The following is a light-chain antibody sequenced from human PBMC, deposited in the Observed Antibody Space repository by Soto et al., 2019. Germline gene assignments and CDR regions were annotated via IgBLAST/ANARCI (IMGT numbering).Light chain of an antibody. CDR2: GVT. V-gene: IGLV2-14*01. J-gene: IGLJ1*01. Sequence: QSALTQPASVSGSPGQSITISCTGTSSDIGAYNYVSWYQQYPGKAPKLMIYGVTNRPSGVSNRFSGSKTGDTASLTISGLQAEDEADYYCFSHRSGDSHVFXTGTNGTVL. CDR1: SSDIGAYNY. CDR3: FSHRSGDSHV.